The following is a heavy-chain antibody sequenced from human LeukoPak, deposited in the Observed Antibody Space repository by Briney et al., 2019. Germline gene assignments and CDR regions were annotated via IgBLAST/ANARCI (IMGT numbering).Heavy chain of an antibody. D-gene: IGHD1-1*01. CDR2: IDPSGGST. J-gene: IGHJ4*02. CDR3: AREPSGNDLGDY. V-gene: IGHV1-46*01. CDR1: GYTFTSYY. Sequence: GASVKVSCKASGYTFTSYYMHWVRQAPGQGLEWMGIIDPSGGSTSYAQKFQGRVTMTRDMSTSTVYMELSSLRSEDTAVYYCAREPSGNDLGDYWGQGTLVTVSS.